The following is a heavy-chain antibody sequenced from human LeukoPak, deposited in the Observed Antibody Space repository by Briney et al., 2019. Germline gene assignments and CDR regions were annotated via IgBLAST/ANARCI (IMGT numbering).Heavy chain of an antibody. V-gene: IGHV3-30*04. CDR1: GFTFSNYA. J-gene: IGHJ4*02. D-gene: IGHD2-2*01. CDR3: ARVYCSSTSCYAFIFDY. CDR2: ISYDGSIK. Sequence: GGSLRLSCAASGFTFSNYAMHWVRQAPGKGLEWVAVISYDGSIKYYADSVKGRFTISRDNAKNSLYLQMNSLRAEDTALYHCARVYCSSTSCYAFIFDYWGQGTLVTVSS.